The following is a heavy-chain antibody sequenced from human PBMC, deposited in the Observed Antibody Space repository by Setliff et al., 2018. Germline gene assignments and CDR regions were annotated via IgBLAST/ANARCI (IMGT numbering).Heavy chain of an antibody. CDR1: GYTFTSYY. J-gene: IGHJ6*03. CDR3: ARDRNDNYESSGYYYAGGYMDV. Sequence: ASVKVSCKASGYTFTSYYMHWVRQAPGQGLEWMGLISPTGGSTSYAQKFRGRVTMTRDTSTSTVFMELSSLRSEDTAAYYCARDRNDNYESSGYYYAGGYMDVWGKGTTVTVSS. D-gene: IGHD3-22*01. CDR2: ISPTGGST. V-gene: IGHV1-46*01.